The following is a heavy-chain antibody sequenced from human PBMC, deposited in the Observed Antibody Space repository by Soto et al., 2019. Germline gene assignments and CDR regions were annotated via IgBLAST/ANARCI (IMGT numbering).Heavy chain of an antibody. V-gene: IGHV3-30*18. CDR1: GFIFSDYG. CDR2: ISNDGGRR. D-gene: IGHD2-8*01. Sequence: QVQVVQSGGGVVQPGRSLRLSCAASGFIFSDYGIHWLRQAPGKGLEWVAVISNDGGRRSYGDSVRGRFTLATDNSKNTVYLQMNSLRAEDTAVYYCAKAGNGGRINWFDPWGQGTLVTVSS. J-gene: IGHJ5*02. CDR3: AKAGNGGRINWFDP.